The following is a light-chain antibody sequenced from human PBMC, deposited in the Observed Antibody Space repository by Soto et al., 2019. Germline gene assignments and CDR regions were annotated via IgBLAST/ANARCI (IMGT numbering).Light chain of an antibody. V-gene: IGKV3-20*01. CDR1: QSVNSNY. CDR3: QQYDNSIT. CDR2: GAS. J-gene: IGKJ5*01. Sequence: EIVLTQSPDTVSLSPGETATLSCRASQSVNSNYLAWYQHKPGQAPRLLIYGASNRTTSIPDRFSGSGSGTDFSLTISRLEPEDFAVFYCQQYDNSITFGQGTRLEIE.